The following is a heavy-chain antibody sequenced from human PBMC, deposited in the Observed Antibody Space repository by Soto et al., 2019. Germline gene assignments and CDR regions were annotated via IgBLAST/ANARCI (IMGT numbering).Heavy chain of an antibody. CDR2: IWYDGSNK. V-gene: IGHV3-33*01. J-gene: IGHJ6*02. Sequence: LRLSCAASGFTFSSYGMHWVRQAPGKGLEWVAVIWYDGSNKYYADSVKGRFTISRDNSKNTLYLQMNSLRAEDTAVYYCARDGEPVLRYFDWLSENQYYYGMDVWGQGTTVTVSS. CDR3: ARDGEPVLRYFDWLSENQYYYGMDV. D-gene: IGHD3-9*01. CDR1: GFTFSSYG.